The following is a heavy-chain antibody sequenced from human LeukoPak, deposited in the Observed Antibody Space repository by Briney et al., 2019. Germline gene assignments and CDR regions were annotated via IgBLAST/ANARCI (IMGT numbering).Heavy chain of an antibody. V-gene: IGHV4-4*02. CDR2: IYHSGST. J-gene: IGHJ3*02. Sequence: PSGTLSLTCAVSGGSISSSNWWSWVRQPPGKGLEWIGEIYHSGSTNYNPSLKSRVTISVDKSKNQFSLKLSSVTAADTAVYYCARMGYCSSTSCYYGALDIWGQGTMVTVSS. D-gene: IGHD2-2*01. CDR1: GGSISSSNW. CDR3: ARMGYCSSTSCYYGALDI.